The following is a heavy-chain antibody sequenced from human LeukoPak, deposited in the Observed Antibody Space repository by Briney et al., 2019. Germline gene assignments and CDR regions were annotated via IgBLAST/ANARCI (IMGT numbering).Heavy chain of an antibody. V-gene: IGHV4-59*01. CDR3: ARLAAEEGGMDV. J-gene: IGHJ6*02. D-gene: IGHD1-14*01. Sequence: SETLSLTCTVSGGSISSYYWSWIRQPPGKGLEWIGYIYYSGSTNYNPSLKSRVTISVDTSKNQFSLKLSSVTAADTAVYYCARLAAEEGGMDVWGQGTTVTVSS. CDR1: GGSISSYY. CDR2: IYYSGST.